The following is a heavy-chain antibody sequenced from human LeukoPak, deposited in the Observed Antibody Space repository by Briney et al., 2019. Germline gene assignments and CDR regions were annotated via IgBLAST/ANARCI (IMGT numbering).Heavy chain of an antibody. CDR2: IYYSGST. J-gene: IGHJ5*02. CDR1: GGSFSGYY. CDR3: ALYDFWSGYYRRGEFNNWFDP. V-gene: IGHV4-30-4*01. Sequence: SETLSLTCAVSGGSFSGYYWSWIRQPPGKGLEWIGYIYYSGSTYYNPSLKSRVTISVDTSKNQFSLKLSSVTAADTAVYYCALYDFWSGYYRRGEFNNWFDPWGQGALVTVSS. D-gene: IGHD3-3*01.